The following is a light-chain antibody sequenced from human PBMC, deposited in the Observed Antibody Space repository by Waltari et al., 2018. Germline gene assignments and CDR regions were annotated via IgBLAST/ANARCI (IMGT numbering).Light chain of an antibody. Sequence: DIVMTQSPDSLAVSLGERATINCKSSQSVLYSSNNKNYLAWYQQKPGQPPKLLIYWASTRESGGPDRFSGSGSGTEFTLTISSLQAEDVAVYYCQQYYSTPTFGQGTKLEIK. CDR3: QQYYSTPT. V-gene: IGKV4-1*01. CDR2: WAS. J-gene: IGKJ2*01. CDR1: QSVLYSSNNKNY.